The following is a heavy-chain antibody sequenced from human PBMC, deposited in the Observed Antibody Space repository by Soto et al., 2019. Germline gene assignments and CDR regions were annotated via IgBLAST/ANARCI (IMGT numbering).Heavy chain of an antibody. J-gene: IGHJ4*02. V-gene: IGHV4-31*03. CDR3: AREGVDTAMVTGVFDY. D-gene: IGHD5-18*01. Sequence: TLSLTCTVSGGSISSGGYYWSWIRQHPGKGLEWIGYIYYSGSTYYNPSLKSRVTISVDTSKNQFSLKLGSVTAADTTVSYWAREGVDTAMVTGVFDYWGQGTLVTVSA. CDR2: IYYSGST. CDR1: GGSISSGGYY.